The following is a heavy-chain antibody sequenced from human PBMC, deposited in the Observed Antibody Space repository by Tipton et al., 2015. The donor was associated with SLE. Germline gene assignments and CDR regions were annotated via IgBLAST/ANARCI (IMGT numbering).Heavy chain of an antibody. CDR1: GFTFSDYY. CDR3: ARATEKLAARKAFDI. D-gene: IGHD6-6*01. Sequence: LRLSCAASGFTFSDYYMSWIRQAPGKGLEWVGSIYYSGSTFYNPSLKSRVTISVDTSKNQFSLKLSSVTAADTAVYYCARATEKLAARKAFDIWGQGTMVTVSS. V-gene: IGHV4-38-2*01. J-gene: IGHJ3*02. CDR2: IYYSGST.